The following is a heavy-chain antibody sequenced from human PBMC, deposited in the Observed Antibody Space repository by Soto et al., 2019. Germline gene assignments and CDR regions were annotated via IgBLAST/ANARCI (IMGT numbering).Heavy chain of an antibody. V-gene: IGHV3-23*01. CDR3: AKRGTYYFDY. Sequence: GGSLRLSCAASGFTFSTYAMSWVRQAPGKGLEWVSSINSGGGGTFYSDSVKGRFTISRDNSKNTLHLQINSLRAEDTAVYYCAKRGTYYFDYWGQGTLVTVSS. CDR2: INSGGGGT. D-gene: IGHD2-15*01. J-gene: IGHJ4*02. CDR1: GFTFSTYA.